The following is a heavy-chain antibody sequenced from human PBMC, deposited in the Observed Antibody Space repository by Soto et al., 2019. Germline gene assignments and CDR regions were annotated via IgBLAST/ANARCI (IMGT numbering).Heavy chain of an antibody. D-gene: IGHD6-13*01. V-gene: IGHV3-23*01. Sequence: EVQMLESGGGLVQPGGSLRLSCAASGFTFSNYVMSWVRQAPGKGPEWVSAISGSGGNTYYADSVGGRFTISRDNSKNTVYLPMNSLRVEDTALYYCARDYLIGITWYRYFDLWGRGPLVTVSS. J-gene: IGHJ2*01. CDR3: ARDYLIGITWYRYFDL. CDR1: GFTFSNYV. CDR2: ISGSGGNT.